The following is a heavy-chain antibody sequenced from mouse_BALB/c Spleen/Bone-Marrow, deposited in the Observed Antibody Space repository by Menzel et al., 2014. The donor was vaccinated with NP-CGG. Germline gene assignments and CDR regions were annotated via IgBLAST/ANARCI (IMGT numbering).Heavy chain of an antibody. J-gene: IGHJ4*01. CDR3: VRHVGNPYAMDY. D-gene: IGHD3-1*01. Sequence: EVQLQESGGGLVQPGGSLKLSCAASGFTFSSYTMSWVRQTPGKSLEWVAYISNGGGSTFYPDTVKGRIIISRDNAKNTLYLQMSSLKSEDTAMYYCVRHVGNPYAMDYWGQGTSVTVSS. CDR1: GFTFSSYT. V-gene: IGHV5-12-2*01. CDR2: ISNGGGST.